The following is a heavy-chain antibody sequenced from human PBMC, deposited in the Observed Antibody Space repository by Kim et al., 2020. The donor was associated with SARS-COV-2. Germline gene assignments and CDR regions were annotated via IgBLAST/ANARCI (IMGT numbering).Heavy chain of an antibody. J-gene: IGHJ3*02. CDR3: AKGKLRYFDWLIPHDI. V-gene: IGHV3-9*01. CDR2: ISWNSGSI. Sequence: GGSLRLSCAASGFTFDDYAMHWVRQAPGKGLEWVSGISWNSGSIGYADSVKGRFTISRDNAKNSLYLQMNSLRAEDTALYYCAKGKLRYFDWLIPHDIWGQGTMVTVSS. CDR1: GFTFDDYA. D-gene: IGHD3-9*01.